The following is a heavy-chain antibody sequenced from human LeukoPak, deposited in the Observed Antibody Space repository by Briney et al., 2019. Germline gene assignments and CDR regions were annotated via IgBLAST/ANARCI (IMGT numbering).Heavy chain of an antibody. J-gene: IGHJ4*02. CDR1: GFIFRNYN. CDR2: ITLSSTTI. Sequence: GGSLRLSCAASGFIFRNYNMNWVRQAPGKGLEWISYITLSSTTIYYADSVKGRFTISKDSSKNTLDLQMNSLRTEDTAVYYCARGSQYNILTGFIVGAMDDFDYWGQGTLVTVSS. CDR3: ARGSQYNILTGFIVGAMDDFDY. V-gene: IGHV3-48*01. D-gene: IGHD3-9*01.